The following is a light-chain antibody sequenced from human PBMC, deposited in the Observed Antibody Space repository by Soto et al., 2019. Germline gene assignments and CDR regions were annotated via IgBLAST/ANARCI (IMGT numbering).Light chain of an antibody. CDR2: AAS. CDR3: LLDFRYFWA. CDR1: QAIRTA. J-gene: IGKJ1*01. Sequence: AIQLTQSPSSLYASVGDRVTITCRASQAIRTALGWYQQKPGKVPKLLIYAASILQSGVPSRFSGRGSGTDFTLTISSLQPEDFATYYCLLDFRYFWAFGQGTKVEIK. V-gene: IGKV1-6*01.